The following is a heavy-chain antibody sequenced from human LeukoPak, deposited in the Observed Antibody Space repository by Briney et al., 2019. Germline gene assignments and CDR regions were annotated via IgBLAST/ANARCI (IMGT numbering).Heavy chain of an antibody. D-gene: IGHD3-10*01. CDR3: ARDPLIASGSPSDY. Sequence: SETLSLTCAVYGGSFSGYCWSWIRQPPGKGLEWIGEINHSGSTNYNPSLKSRVTISVDTSKNQFSLKLSSVTAADTAVYYCARDPLIASGSPSDYWGQGTLVTVSS. J-gene: IGHJ4*02. CDR2: INHSGST. V-gene: IGHV4-34*01. CDR1: GGSFSGYC.